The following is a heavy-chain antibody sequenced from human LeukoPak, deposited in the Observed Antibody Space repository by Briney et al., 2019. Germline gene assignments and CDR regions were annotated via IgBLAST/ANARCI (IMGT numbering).Heavy chain of an antibody. CDR1: GYRFTSYW. CDR2: IYPGDSDT. D-gene: IGHD6-19*01. J-gene: IGHJ4*02. Sequence: GESLKISLQGSGYRFTSYWIGLVRPMPGKGLEWMGIIYPGDSDTRYSPSFQGQVTISADKSISTAYLPWRSLKASDTAMYYCARRGSGWYWDYWGQGTLVTAYS. CDR3: ARRGSGWYWDY. V-gene: IGHV5-51*01.